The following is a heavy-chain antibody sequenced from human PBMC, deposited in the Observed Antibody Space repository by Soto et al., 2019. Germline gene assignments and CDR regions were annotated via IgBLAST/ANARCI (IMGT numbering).Heavy chain of an antibody. Sequence: GESLKISCKASGYDFTNYWIAWVRQTPGRGLEWMGMIYPGDSDIRYNPSFRGRVTISADKSITSAFVQWGNLKASDTAIYYCARFRAPRRQLISMSFHLWGLGTLVTVSS. CDR2: IYPGDSDI. J-gene: IGHJ4*03. CDR1: GYDFTNYW. V-gene: IGHV5-51*01. D-gene: IGHD6-13*01. CDR3: ARFRAPRRQLISMSFHL.